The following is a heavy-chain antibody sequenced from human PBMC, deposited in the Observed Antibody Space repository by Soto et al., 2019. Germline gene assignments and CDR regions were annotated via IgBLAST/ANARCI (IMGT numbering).Heavy chain of an antibody. V-gene: IGHV4-59*08. Sequence: QVQLQESGPGLVKPSETLSLTCTVSGGSISSYYWSWIRQPQGKGLEWIGYIYYSGTTNYNPSLRSRVTISVDTSKNQLSMKLSSVTAADTAVYYCARRYGYSFDYWGQGTLVTVSS. J-gene: IGHJ4*02. CDR2: IYYSGTT. D-gene: IGHD5-18*01. CDR3: ARRYGYSFDY. CDR1: GGSISSYY.